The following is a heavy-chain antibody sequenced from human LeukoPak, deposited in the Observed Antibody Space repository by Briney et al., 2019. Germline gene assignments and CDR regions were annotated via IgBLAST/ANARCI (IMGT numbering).Heavy chain of an antibody. Sequence: GGSLRLSCAASGFTFSSYTMNWVRQPPGKGLEWVSNIGTSSTTIYYADSVKGRFTISRDNAKNSLYLQMNSLRAEDTAVYYCARAFRDVIFDYWGQGTLVTVSS. D-gene: IGHD5-24*01. V-gene: IGHV3-48*01. CDR2: IGTSSTTI. J-gene: IGHJ4*02. CDR3: ARAFRDVIFDY. CDR1: GFTFSSYT.